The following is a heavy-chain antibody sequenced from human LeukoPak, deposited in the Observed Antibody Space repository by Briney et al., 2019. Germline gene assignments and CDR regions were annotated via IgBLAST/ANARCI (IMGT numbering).Heavy chain of an antibody. D-gene: IGHD6-25*01. CDR2: IYYSGST. CDR1: GGSISSSSYY. V-gene: IGHV4-39*01. J-gene: IGHJ4*02. CDR3: ASSGGHPRLTGPIFDY. Sequence: SETLSLTCTVSGGSISSSSYYWGWIRQPPGKGLEWIGSIYYSGSTYYNPSLKSRVTISVDTSKNQFSLKLSSVTAADTAVYYCASSGGHPRLTGPIFDYWGQGTLVTVSS.